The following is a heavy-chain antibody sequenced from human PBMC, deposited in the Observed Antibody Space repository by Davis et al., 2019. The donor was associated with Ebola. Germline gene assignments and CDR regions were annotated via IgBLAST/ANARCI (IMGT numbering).Heavy chain of an antibody. J-gene: IGHJ5*02. Sequence: MPSETLSLTCTVSGGSISSGDYYWSWIRQPPGKGLEWIGYIYYSGSTYYNPSLKSRVTISVDRSKSQFSLKLSSVTAADTAVYYCARSQTTVVTGWFDPWGQGTLVTVSS. CDR2: IYYSGST. D-gene: IGHD4-23*01. CDR1: GGSISSGDYY. CDR3: ARSQTTVVTGWFDP. V-gene: IGHV4-30-4*01.